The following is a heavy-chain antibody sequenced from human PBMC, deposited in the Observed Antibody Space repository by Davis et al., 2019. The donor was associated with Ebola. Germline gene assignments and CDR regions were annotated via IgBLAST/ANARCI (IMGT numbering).Heavy chain of an antibody. CDR1: GFTFSSYR. V-gene: IGHV3-48*01. CDR2: ISSSSSTI. J-gene: IGHJ6*02. Sequence: GESLKIPCAASGFTFSSYRMNWVRQAPGKGLEWVSYISSSSSTIYYADSVKGRFTISRGNSKNTLYLQMSSLRAEDTAVYYCVKSDWGYYYGMDVWGQGTTVTVSS. D-gene: IGHD3-16*01. CDR3: VKSDWGYYYGMDV.